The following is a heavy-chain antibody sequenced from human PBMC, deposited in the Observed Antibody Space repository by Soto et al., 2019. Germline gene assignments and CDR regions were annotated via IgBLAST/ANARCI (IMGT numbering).Heavy chain of an antibody. CDR2: ISAYNGNT. CDR3: AGGGDSSGYYYPFDY. J-gene: IGHJ4*02. Sequence: GASVKVSCKASGYTFTSYGINCVRQAPGQGLEWMGWISAYNGNTNYAQKLQGRVTMTTGTSTSTAYMELRSLRSDDTAVYYCAGGGDSSGYYYPFDYWGQGTLVTVSS. D-gene: IGHD3-22*01. V-gene: IGHV1-18*01. CDR1: GYTFTSYG.